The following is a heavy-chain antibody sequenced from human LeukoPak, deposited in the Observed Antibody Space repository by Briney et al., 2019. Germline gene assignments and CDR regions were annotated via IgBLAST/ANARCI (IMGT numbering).Heavy chain of an antibody. V-gene: IGHV3-23*01. CDR3: AKERGYSYGLGGEFDY. CDR1: GFTFSSYA. Sequence: GGSLRLSCAASGFTFSSYAMSWVRQAPGKGLEWVSAISGSGGSTYYADSVKGRFTISRDNSKNTLYLQMNSLRAEDTAVYYCAKERGYSYGLGGEFDYWGQETLVTVSS. CDR2: ISGSGGST. D-gene: IGHD5-18*01. J-gene: IGHJ4*02.